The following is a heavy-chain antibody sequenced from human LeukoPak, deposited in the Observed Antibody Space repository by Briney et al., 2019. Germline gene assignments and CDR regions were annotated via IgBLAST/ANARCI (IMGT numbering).Heavy chain of an antibody. CDR3: ARDRGYDIIDY. CDR1: GGSISSYY. Sequence: SETLSLTCTVSGGSISSYYWSWIRQPPGKGLEWIGYIYYSGSTNYNPSLKSRVTISVDTSKNQFSLKLSSVTAADTAVYYCARDRGYDIIDYWGQGTLVTVSS. CDR2: IYYSGST. D-gene: IGHD5-12*01. J-gene: IGHJ4*02. V-gene: IGHV4-59*01.